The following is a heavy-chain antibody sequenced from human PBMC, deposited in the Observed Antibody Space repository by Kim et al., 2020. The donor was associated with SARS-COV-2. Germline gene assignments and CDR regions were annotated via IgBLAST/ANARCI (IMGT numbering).Heavy chain of an antibody. D-gene: IGHD7-27*01. Sequence: GRTGYADSVKSRFTLSRDNAKSSLYLQMNSLRAEDTALYPCAGGTGASDYWGQGTLGTVSS. J-gene: IGHJ4*02. V-gene: IGHV3-20*01. CDR3: AGGTGASDY. CDR2: GRT.